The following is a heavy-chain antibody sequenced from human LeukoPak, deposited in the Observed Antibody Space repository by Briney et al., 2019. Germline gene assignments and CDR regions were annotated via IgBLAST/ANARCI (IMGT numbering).Heavy chain of an antibody. Sequence: GESLQISCKASGYTFTNYWIGWVRHTPGKGLEWMGIIHPGDSDTRYRTSFQGQVTISVDESTSTAYLHWTSLKASDTAIYYCARHAGYCTGGKCYSFYYFDYWGQGTLVTVSS. CDR3: ARHAGYCTGGKCYSFYYFDY. V-gene: IGHV5-51*01. J-gene: IGHJ4*02. CDR1: GYTFTNYW. D-gene: IGHD2-15*01. CDR2: IHPGDSDT.